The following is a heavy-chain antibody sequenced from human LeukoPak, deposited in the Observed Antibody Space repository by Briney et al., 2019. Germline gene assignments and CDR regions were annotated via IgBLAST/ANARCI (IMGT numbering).Heavy chain of an antibody. J-gene: IGHJ5*02. Sequence: ASVKVSCKASGGTFSSYAISWVRQAPGQGLEWMGIINPSGGSTSYAQKFQGRVTMTRDMSTSTVYMELSSLRSEDTAVYYCARDLRAGNWFDPWGQGTLVTVSS. CDR2: INPSGGST. CDR1: GGTFSSYA. CDR3: ARDLRAGNWFDP. D-gene: IGHD3-10*01. V-gene: IGHV1-46*01.